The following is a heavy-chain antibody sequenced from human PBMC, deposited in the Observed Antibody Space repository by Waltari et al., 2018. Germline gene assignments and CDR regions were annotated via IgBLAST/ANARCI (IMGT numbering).Heavy chain of an antibody. Sequence: QVQLQESGPGLVTPAGTLSVTFVVPGAPMSASDWWSWVRQSPGKGLEWIGQVRGSGRSNYNPSLETRVSVSIDTSKKQFSLRMTSATAADTAVYYCARDRGRGLFLDSWGQGTLVTVSP. J-gene: IGHJ4*02. V-gene: IGHV4-4*02. D-gene: IGHD1-1*01. CDR3: ARDRGRGLFLDS. CDR2: VRGSGRS. CDR1: GAPMSASDW.